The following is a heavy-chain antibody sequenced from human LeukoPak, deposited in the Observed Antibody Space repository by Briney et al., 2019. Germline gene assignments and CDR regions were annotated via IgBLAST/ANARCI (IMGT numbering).Heavy chain of an antibody. CDR1: GFTFSSYS. CDR2: ISSSSSTI. CDR3: ATQTDTAMVTGEDY. Sequence: GGSLRLSCAASGFTFSSYSMNWVRQAPGKGLEWVSYISSSSSTIYYADPVKGRFTISRDNAKNSLYLQMNSLRAEDTAVYYCATQTDTAMVTGEDYWGQGTLVTVSS. D-gene: IGHD5-18*01. V-gene: IGHV3-48*01. J-gene: IGHJ4*02.